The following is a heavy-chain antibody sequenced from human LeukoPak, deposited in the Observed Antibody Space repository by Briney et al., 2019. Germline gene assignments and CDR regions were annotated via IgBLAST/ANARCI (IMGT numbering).Heavy chain of an antibody. D-gene: IGHD3-10*01. CDR2: INHSGST. V-gene: IGHV4-34*01. CDR3: ARTGEYSGSGPSWAFDI. CDR1: GGSFSGYY. J-gene: IGHJ3*02. Sequence: KPSETLSLTCAVYGGSFSGYYWSWIRQPPGKGLEWIGEINHSGSTNYSPSLKSRVTISVDTSKNQFSLKLSSVTASDTAVYYCARTGEYSGSGPSWAFDIWGQGTMVTVSS.